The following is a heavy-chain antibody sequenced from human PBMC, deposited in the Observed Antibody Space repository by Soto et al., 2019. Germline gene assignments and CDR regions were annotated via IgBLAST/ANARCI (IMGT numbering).Heavy chain of an antibody. D-gene: IGHD1-1*01. Sequence: ASVKVSCKASGYTFTSYAMHWVRQAPGQRLEWMGWINAGNGNTKYSQKFQGRVTITRDTSASTAYMELSSLRSEDTAVYYCAREGTTQGDYWFDPWGQGTLVTVSS. CDR3: AREGTTQGDYWFDP. V-gene: IGHV1-3*01. CDR2: INAGNGNT. J-gene: IGHJ5*02. CDR1: GYTFTSYA.